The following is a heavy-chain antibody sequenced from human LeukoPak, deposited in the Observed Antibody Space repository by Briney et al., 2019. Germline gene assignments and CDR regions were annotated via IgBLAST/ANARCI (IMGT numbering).Heavy chain of an antibody. Sequence: ASVKVSCKASGYTFTGYYIHWVRPAPGQGLEWMGWVNPNSGGTNYGQKFQGRVIMTRDTSITTAYMDLSSLKSDDTAVYYCARGDGSYLLWGQGTLVTVSS. D-gene: IGHD1-26*01. CDR2: VNPNSGGT. CDR3: ARGDGSYLL. CDR1: GYTFTGYY. J-gene: IGHJ4*02. V-gene: IGHV1-2*02.